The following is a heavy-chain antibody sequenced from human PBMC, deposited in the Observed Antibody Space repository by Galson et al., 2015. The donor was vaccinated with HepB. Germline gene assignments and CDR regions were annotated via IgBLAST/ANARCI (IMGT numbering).Heavy chain of an antibody. CDR3: ARELESSGYDYDAFDI. D-gene: IGHD5-12*01. J-gene: IGHJ3*02. CDR2: ISAYNGNT. Sequence: SVKVSCKASGYTFTSYGISWVRQAPGQGLEWMGWISAYNGNTNYAQKLQGRVTMTTDTSTSTAYMELRSLRSDDTAVYYCARELESSGYDYDAFDIWGQGTMVTVSS. CDR1: GYTFTSYG. V-gene: IGHV1-18*04.